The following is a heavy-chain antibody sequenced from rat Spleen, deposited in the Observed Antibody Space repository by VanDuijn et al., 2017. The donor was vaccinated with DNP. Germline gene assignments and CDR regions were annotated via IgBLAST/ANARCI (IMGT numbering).Heavy chain of an antibody. CDR1: GFSITTNY. J-gene: IGHJ2*01. D-gene: IGHD1-11*01. CDR2: ISYSGTS. CDR3: AKGPNYGGWSDYFEY. V-gene: IGHV3-1*01. Sequence: EVQLQESGPGLVKPSQSLSLTCSVTGFSITTNYWGWIRKFPGNKMEWIGHISYSGTSGYNPSLKSRISITRDTSKNQFFLQVNSVTTEDTAIYYCAKGPNYGGWSDYFEYWGQGVMVTVSS.